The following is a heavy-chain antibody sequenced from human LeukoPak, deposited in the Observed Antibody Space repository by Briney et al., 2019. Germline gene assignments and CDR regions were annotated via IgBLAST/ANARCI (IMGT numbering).Heavy chain of an antibody. V-gene: IGHV4-39*07. CDR3: ARRNFYGSGRHFDF. CDR1: GGSISSSSYY. Sequence: SETLSLTCTVSGGSISSSSYYWGWIRQPPGKGLEWIGSIYYSGSTYYNPSLKSRVTISVDTSKNQFSLNLNFVTAADTAVYYCARRNFYGSGRHFDFWGQGALVTVSS. CDR2: IYYSGST. J-gene: IGHJ4*02. D-gene: IGHD3-10*01.